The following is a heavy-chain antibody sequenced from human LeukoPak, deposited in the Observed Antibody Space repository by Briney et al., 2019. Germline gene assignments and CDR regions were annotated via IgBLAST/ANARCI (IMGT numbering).Heavy chain of an antibody. D-gene: IGHD3-22*01. CDR2: IYYSGST. J-gene: IGHJ3*02. V-gene: IGHV4-59*08. Sequence: TPSETLSLTCTVSGGSISSYYWSWIRQPPGKGLEWIGYIYYSGSTNYNPSLKSRVTISVDTSKNQFSLKLSSVTAADTAVYYCARQGQGQLGKNYYDSSGWSSGAFDIWGQGTMVTVSS. CDR1: GGSISSYY. CDR3: ARQGQGQLGKNYYDSSGWSSGAFDI.